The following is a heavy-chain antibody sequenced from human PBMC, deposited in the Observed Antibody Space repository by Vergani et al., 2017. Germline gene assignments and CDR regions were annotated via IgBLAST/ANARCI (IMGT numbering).Heavy chain of an antibody. D-gene: IGHD1/OR15-1a*01. Sequence: QVQLVASGGGLVRPGGSLRLSCAASGFIFSDYYMTWIRQTPGKGLEWLAHICDGGETKMYAESLKGRFTVSRDNTKNLLILQMKTLKVDDTATYYCGRKQSPASLMDKPIDIWGQGTLVTVSS. CDR2: ICDGGETK. CDR3: GRKQSPASLMDKPIDI. J-gene: IGHJ5*02. V-gene: IGHV3-11*01. CDR1: GFIFSDYY.